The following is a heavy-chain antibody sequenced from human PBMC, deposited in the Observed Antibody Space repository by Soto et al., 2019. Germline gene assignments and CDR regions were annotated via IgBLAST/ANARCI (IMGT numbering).Heavy chain of an antibody. CDR1: GYTFTIYW. D-gene: IGHD4-17*01. CDR2: IYPSDSDT. CDR3: ARPANTVADHFDL. Sequence: RGESLKISCQGSGYTFTIYWIGWVRQMPGKGLEWMGIIYPSDSDTRYSPSFQGQVTISADQSINTAYLQWDSLKASDTAIYYCARPANTVADHFDLWGQGTPVTVSS. J-gene: IGHJ4*02. V-gene: IGHV5-51*01.